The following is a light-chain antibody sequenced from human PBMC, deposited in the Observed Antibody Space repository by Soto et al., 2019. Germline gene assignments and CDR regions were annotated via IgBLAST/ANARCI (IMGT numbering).Light chain of an antibody. V-gene: IGKV3-15*01. CDR2: GAS. CDR3: QQYNNWPLT. J-gene: IGKJ4*01. CDR1: QNVNSN. Sequence: EIVMTQSPATLSVSPGERAALSCRASQNVNSNLAWYQQKPAQAPRLLIYGASTRATSIPARFSGSGSGTETTLTISNLQSEDFAVYCWQQYNNWPLTFGAGTKVEIK.